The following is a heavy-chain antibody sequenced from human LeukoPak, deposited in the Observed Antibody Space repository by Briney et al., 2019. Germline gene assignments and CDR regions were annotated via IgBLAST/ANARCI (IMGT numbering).Heavy chain of an antibody. D-gene: IGHD3-10*01. CDR2: IYYSGST. CDR3: AREMVRGSSAFDI. V-gene: IGHV4-59*01. CDR1: GGSISSYY. Sequence: TSETLSLTCTVSGGSISSYYWSWIRQPPGKGLEWIGCIYYSGSTNYNPSLKSRVTISVDTSKNQFSLRLSSVTAADTAVYYCAREMVRGSSAFDIWGQGTMVTVSS. J-gene: IGHJ3*02.